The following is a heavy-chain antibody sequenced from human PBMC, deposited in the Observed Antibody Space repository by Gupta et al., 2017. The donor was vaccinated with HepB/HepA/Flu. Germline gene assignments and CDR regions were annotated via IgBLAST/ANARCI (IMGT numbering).Heavy chain of an antibody. Sequence: QVHMVASGGGLVKPGGSLRISCETSGFTFSDYSMTWIRQAPGKGLEWVSYMSKSGDTIKYADSVKGRFAVSRDNAKNSMYLQMDSLTAEDTAIYYCARDLPVAVAGFDYWGRGTLVTVSS. CDR3: ARDLPVAVAGFDY. J-gene: IGHJ4*02. CDR1: GFTFSDYS. CDR2: MSKSGDTI. V-gene: IGHV3-11*04. D-gene: IGHD6-19*01.